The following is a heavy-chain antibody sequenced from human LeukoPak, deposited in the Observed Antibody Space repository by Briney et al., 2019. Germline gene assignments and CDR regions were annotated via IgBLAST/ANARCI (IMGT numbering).Heavy chain of an antibody. V-gene: IGHV4-34*01. CDR3: ARTASALATDAFDI. Sequence: SETLSLTCAVYGGSFGGYYWSWIRQPPGKGLEWIGEIYQSGATNYNPSFKSRLTISVDTSKKQFSLKLSSVTAADTAVYYCARTASALATDAFDIWGQGTMVTVSS. D-gene: IGHD6-13*01. J-gene: IGHJ3*02. CDR2: IYQSGAT. CDR1: GGSFGGYY.